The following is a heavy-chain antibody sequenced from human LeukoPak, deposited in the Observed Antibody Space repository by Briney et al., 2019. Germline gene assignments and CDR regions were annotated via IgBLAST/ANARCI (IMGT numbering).Heavy chain of an antibody. CDR1: GYTFTKNA. D-gene: IGHD1-1*01. J-gene: IGHJ4*02. V-gene: IGHV1-3*04. CDR3: ARVNINNWHSCDY. Sequence: ASVKVSCKTSGYTFTKNALHWVRQAPGQSLEWMGWIRTDTGDTEYSQKFQGRVTLTRDTSATTVYVELKSLRSEDTAVYYCARVNINNWHSCDYWGQGTLVTVSS. CDR2: IRTDTGDT.